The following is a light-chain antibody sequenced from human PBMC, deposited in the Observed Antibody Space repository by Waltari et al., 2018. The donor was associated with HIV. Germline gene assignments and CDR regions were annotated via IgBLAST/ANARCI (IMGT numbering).Light chain of an antibody. CDR2: EAS. J-gene: IGKJ1*01. V-gene: IGKV1-5*03. CDR1: QSVSSW. CDR3: QQYNSYSWT. Sequence: DIQMTQSPSTLSASVGDKVTITCRASQSVSSWLAWYQQKAGRAPKLLIYEASHLQSGVPSRCSGSGSGTEFTLTISSLQPDDFATYYCQQYNSYSWTFGQGTKVEIK.